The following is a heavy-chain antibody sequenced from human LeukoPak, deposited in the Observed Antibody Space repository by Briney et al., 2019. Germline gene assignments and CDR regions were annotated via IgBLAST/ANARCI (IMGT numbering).Heavy chain of an antibody. CDR3: ARAGTLQSNPSAFDI. CDR1: GGSISSYY. D-gene: IGHD5-24*01. V-gene: IGHV4-59*01. CDR2: IYYSGST. Sequence: SETLSLTCTVSGGSISSYYWSWIRQPPGKGLEWVGYIYYSGSTSYNPSLRSRVTISVDTSKNQFSLKLYSVTAADTAVYYCARAGTLQSNPSAFDIWGQGTMVTVSS. J-gene: IGHJ3*02.